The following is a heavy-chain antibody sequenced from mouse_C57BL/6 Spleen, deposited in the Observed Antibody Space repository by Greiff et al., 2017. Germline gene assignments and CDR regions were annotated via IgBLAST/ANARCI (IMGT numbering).Heavy chain of an antibody. J-gene: IGHJ4*01. CDR2: IYPGSGST. CDR3: AIYYGNFYAMDY. D-gene: IGHD2-1*01. V-gene: IGHV1-55*01. CDR1: GYTFTSYW. Sequence: VKLQESGAELVKPGASVKMSCKASGYTFTSYWITWVKQRPGQGLEWIGDIYPGSGSTNYNEKFKSKATLTVGTSSSTAYMQLSSLTSEDSAVYYGAIYYGNFYAMDYWGQGTSVTVSS.